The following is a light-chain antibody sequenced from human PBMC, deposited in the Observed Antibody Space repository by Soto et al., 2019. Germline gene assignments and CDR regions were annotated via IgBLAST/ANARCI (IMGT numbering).Light chain of an antibody. Sequence: QSALTQPASVSGSPGQSITISCSGSSSDLGIYDLVSWYQQHPGKGPKLVIDEVIKRPSGVSNRFSGSKSGNAASLTISGLQSEDEADYYCCSYAGSRWVFGGGTKLTVL. J-gene: IGLJ3*02. CDR3: CSYAGSRWV. V-gene: IGLV2-23*02. CDR2: EVI. CDR1: SSDLGIYDL.